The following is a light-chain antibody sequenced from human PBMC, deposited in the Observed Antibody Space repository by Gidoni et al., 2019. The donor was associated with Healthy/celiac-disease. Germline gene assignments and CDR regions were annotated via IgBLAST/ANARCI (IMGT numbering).Light chain of an antibody. Sequence: QSVLTQPPSASGTHGQRVTISCSGSSSNIGSNTVNWYQQLPGTAPKLLIYSNNQRPSVVPDRFSGSKSGTSASLSISGLQSEDEADYYCSAWDDSLNGRWVFGGGTKLTVL. V-gene: IGLV1-44*01. CDR2: SNN. CDR1: SSNIGSNT. CDR3: SAWDDSLNGRWV. J-gene: IGLJ3*02.